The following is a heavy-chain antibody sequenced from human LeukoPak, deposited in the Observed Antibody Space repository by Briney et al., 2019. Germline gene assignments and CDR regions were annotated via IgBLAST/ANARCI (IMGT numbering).Heavy chain of an antibody. CDR3: HYYDRSGYYYHIDY. Sequence: ASVKVSCKASGYTFTTYPINWVRQAPGQGLEWMGWINAYNDNTNYAQKFQGRVTMTEDTSTDTAYMELSSLRSEDTAVYCCHYYDRSGYYYHIDYWGQGTLVTVSS. J-gene: IGHJ4*02. CDR1: GYTFTTYP. V-gene: IGHV1-18*01. D-gene: IGHD3-22*01. CDR2: INAYNDNT.